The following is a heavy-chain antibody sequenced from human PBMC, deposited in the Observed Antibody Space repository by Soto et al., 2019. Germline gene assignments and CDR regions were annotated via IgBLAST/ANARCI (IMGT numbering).Heavy chain of an antibody. Sequence: EVQLLESGGALVQPGGSLRLSCAASGYTFSSYAMTWVRQAPGKWLEWVSAISNSGGNTFHADSVKGRFTISRDNSKNTLYLQMNSLRAEDTAVYYCAKDQRGVSAAARMDVWGQGTTVTVSS. D-gene: IGHD6-13*01. CDR3: AKDQRGVSAAARMDV. J-gene: IGHJ6*02. CDR2: ISNSGGNT. CDR1: GYTFSSYA. V-gene: IGHV3-23*01.